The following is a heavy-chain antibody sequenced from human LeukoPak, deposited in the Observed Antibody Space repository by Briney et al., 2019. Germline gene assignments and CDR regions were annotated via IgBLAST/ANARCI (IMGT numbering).Heavy chain of an antibody. CDR3: ANAHPYDSSGYPPFDY. V-gene: IGHV3-30*04. CDR1: GFTFSSYA. Sequence: AGGSLRLPCAASGFTFSSYAMHWVRQAPGKGLEWVAVISYDGSNKYYADSVKGRFTISRDNSKNTLYLQMNSLRAEDTAVFYCANAHPYDSSGYPPFDYWGQGTLVTVSS. D-gene: IGHD3-22*01. J-gene: IGHJ4*02. CDR2: ISYDGSNK.